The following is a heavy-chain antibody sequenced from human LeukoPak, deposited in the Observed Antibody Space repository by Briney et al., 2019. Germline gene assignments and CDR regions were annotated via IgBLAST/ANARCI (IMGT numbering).Heavy chain of an antibody. CDR3: AAGYCSSTSCYGAGDWFDP. CDR2: IIPILGIA. J-gene: IGHJ5*02. D-gene: IGHD2-2*01. Sequence: ASVKVSCKASGYTFTSYGISWVRQAPGQGLEWMGRIIPILGIANYAQKFQGRVTITADKSTSTAYMELSSLRSEDTAVYYCAAGYCSSTSCYGAGDWFDPWGQGTLVTVSS. CDR1: GYTFTSYG. V-gene: IGHV1-69*04.